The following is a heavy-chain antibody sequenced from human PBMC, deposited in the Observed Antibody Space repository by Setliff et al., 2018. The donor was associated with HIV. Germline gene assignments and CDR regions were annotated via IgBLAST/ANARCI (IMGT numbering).Heavy chain of an antibody. V-gene: IGHV4-59*11. J-gene: IGHJ4*02. CDR3: ARGPTRFYFDY. Sequence: PSETLSLTCTVSGGSISSHYWSWIRQPPGKGLEWIGYVYYIGSTNYNPSLQSRVTISIDTSKNHFSLKLTSVTAADTAVYYCARGPTRFYFDYWGQGTLVTVSS. D-gene: IGHD1-1*01. CDR2: VYYIGST. CDR1: GGSISSHY.